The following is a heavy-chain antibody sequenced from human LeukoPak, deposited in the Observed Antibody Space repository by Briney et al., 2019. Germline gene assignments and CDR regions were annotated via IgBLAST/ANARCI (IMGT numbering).Heavy chain of an antibody. CDR2: IYSGGST. Sequence: GGSLRLSCAASGFTVSSDYMSWVRQAPGKGLEWVSVIYSGGSTYYADSVKGRFTISRDNSKNTLYLQMNSLRAEDTAVYYCARGVQLERPPDYWGQGSLVTVSS. J-gene: IGHJ4*02. V-gene: IGHV3-66*01. CDR1: GFTVSSDY. CDR3: ARGVQLERPPDY. D-gene: IGHD1-1*01.